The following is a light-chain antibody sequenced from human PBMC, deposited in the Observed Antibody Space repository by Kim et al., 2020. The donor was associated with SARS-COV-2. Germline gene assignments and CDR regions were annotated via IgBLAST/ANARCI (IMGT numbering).Light chain of an antibody. CDR3: ATWDDSLNGWV. CDR1: GSNIGSKT. Sequence: QSVLTQPPSASGTPGQRVTIYCSGSGSNIGSKTVNWYQHLPGTAPKLLMYGSNQRPSGVPDRFSGSRSGTSASLAISGLQSEDEADYYCATWDDSLNGWVFGGGTQLTVL. J-gene: IGLJ3*02. V-gene: IGLV1-44*01. CDR2: GSN.